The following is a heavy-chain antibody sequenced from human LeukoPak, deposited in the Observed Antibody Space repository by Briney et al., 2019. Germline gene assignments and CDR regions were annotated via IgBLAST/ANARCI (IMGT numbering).Heavy chain of an antibody. CDR3: ARVHGLWFGSGRPQGWFDP. Sequence: SETLSLTCTVSGGSISSSSYYWGWIRQPPGKGLEWIGSIYYSGSTYYNPSLKGRVTISVDTSKNQFSLKLSSVTAADTAVYYCARVHGLWFGSGRPQGWFDPWGQGTLVTVSS. CDR2: IYYSGST. D-gene: IGHD3-10*01. J-gene: IGHJ5*02. CDR1: GGSISSSSYY. V-gene: IGHV4-39*01.